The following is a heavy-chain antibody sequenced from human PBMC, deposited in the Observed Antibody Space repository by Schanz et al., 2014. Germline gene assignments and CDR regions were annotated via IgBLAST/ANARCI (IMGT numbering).Heavy chain of an antibody. J-gene: IGHJ4*02. D-gene: IGHD6-19*01. V-gene: IGHV3-11*05. Sequence: VQLVESGGGVVRPGGSLRLSCAASGFTFENYALTWIRQAPGKGLEWLSYISDSGTYTNYADSVKGRFTISRDNAKSSLYLQMNRLRVEDTAVYYCAASSGWHPSTDYWGQGTLVTVSS. CDR2: ISDSGTYT. CDR1: GFTFENYA. CDR3: AASSGWHPSTDY.